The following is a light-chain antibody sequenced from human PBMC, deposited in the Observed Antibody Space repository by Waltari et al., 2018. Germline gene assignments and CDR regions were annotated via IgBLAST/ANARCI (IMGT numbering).Light chain of an antibody. CDR2: GQN. CDR1: SLRRFY. Sequence: SSELTQDPSVSVALGQTVRITCHGDSLRRFYASWYQQRPGQAPILVLYGQNNRPSGIPDRFSGSTSGNTASLTITGAQAEDEADYYCHSRDTSSTRVFGGGTRLTV. V-gene: IGLV3-19*01. CDR3: HSRDTSSTRV. J-gene: IGLJ2*01.